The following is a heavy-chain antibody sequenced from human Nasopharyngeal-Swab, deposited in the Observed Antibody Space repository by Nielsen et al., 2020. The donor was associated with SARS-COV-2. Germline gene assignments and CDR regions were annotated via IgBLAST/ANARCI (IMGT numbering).Heavy chain of an antibody. V-gene: IGHV4-31*03. CDR1: GGSISSGGYY. J-gene: IGHJ3*02. Sequence: SETLSLTCTVSGGSISSGGYYWSWIRQHPGKGLEWIGYIYYSGSTYYNPSLKSRVTISVDTSKNQFSLKLSSVTAADTAVYYCARPVAGTGVSAFDIWGQGTMVTVSS. CDR3: ARPVAGTGVSAFDI. D-gene: IGHD6-19*01. CDR2: IYYSGST.